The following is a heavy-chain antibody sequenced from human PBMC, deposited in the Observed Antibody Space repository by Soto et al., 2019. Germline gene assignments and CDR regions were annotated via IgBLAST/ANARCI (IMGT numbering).Heavy chain of an antibody. CDR3: ARGSHNFDS. V-gene: IGHV4-30-4*01. CDR2: ISYSGKT. D-gene: IGHD3-10*01. J-gene: IGHJ4*02. CDR1: GCGISSDDDY. Sequence: LSLTCNVSGCGISSDDDYWSWIRQRTGKGLEWIGYISYSGKTYYNPSLKSRITMSVDTSKRQLPLKLRSVTAADAAVFYCARGSHNFDSWGQGVPVTASS.